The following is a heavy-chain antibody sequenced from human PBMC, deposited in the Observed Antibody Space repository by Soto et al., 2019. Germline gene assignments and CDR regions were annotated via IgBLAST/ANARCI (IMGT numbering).Heavy chain of an antibody. V-gene: IGHV1-2*02. J-gene: IGHJ4*02. D-gene: IGHD2-15*01. CDR2: INPNSGGT. Sequence: ASVKVSCNASGYTFTVYYMHWVRQAPGQGLEWMGWINPNSGGTNYAQKFQGRVTMTRDTSTRTAYMELRGLRSEGTAVYYYARDSGGGSRDYWGQGALVTV. CDR1: GYTFTVYY. CDR3: ARDSGGGSRDY.